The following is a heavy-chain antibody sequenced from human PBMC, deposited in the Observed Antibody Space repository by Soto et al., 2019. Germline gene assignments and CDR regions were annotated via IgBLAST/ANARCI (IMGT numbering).Heavy chain of an antibody. CDR3: ARGHYYDSSGYYIPPFDY. Sequence: SETLSLTCTVSGGSISSSSYYWGWIRQPPGKGLEWIGSIYYSGSTYYNPSLKSRVTISVDTSKNQFSLKLSSVTAADTAVYYCARGHYYDSSGYYIPPFDYWDQGTLVTVSS. CDR2: IYYSGST. V-gene: IGHV4-39*01. CDR1: GGSISSSSYY. D-gene: IGHD3-22*01. J-gene: IGHJ4*02.